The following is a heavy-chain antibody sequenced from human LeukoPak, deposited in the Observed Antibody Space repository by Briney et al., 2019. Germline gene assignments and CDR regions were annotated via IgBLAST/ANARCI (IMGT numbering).Heavy chain of an antibody. Sequence: SETLSLTCTVSGGSISSYYWSWIRQPPGKGLEWIGYIYYSGSTNYNPSLKSRVTISVDTSKNQFSLKLSSVTAADTAVYYCAKTSYYYYYMDVWGKGTTVTVSS. V-gene: IGHV4-59*01. CDR3: AKTSYYYYYMDV. J-gene: IGHJ6*03. CDR2: IYYSGST. CDR1: GGSISSYY.